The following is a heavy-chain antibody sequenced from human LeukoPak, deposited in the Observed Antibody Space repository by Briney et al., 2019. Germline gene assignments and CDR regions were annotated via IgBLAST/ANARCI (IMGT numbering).Heavy chain of an antibody. D-gene: IGHD3-22*01. CDR2: IYYSGRT. J-gene: IGHJ3*02. CDR1: GGSITSHY. Sequence: SETLSLTCTVSGGSITSHYWSGIRQAPGKGLEWIGFIYYSGRTKYNPSLQSRVTISLDTSEKKFSLKVTSVTAADTAVYYCTRLLDNDSSGDPDTFDMWGQGTVVTVSS. CDR3: TRLLDNDSSGDPDTFDM. V-gene: IGHV4-59*08.